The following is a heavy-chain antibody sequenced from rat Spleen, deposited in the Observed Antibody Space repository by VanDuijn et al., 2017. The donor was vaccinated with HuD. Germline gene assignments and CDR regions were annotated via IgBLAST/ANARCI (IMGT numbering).Heavy chain of an antibody. V-gene: IGHV5-22*01. D-gene: IGHD1-2*01. CDR3: ARPCSRRYVMDA. CDR2: ISYDGTNT. CDR1: GFTFSDYF. J-gene: IGHJ4*01. Sequence: EVQLVESGGGLVQPGRSLKLSCAASGFTFSDYFMAWVRQAPTRGLEWVATISYDGTNTYYRDSVKGRFTISRDNAKSILYLQMNSLRSEDTATYYCARPCSRRYVMDAWGQGASVTVSS.